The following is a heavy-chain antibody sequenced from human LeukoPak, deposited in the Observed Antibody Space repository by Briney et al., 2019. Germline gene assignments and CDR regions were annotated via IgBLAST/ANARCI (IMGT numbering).Heavy chain of an antibody. V-gene: IGHV3-9*01. J-gene: IGHJ4*02. CDR3: AKFSSWYEY. CDR1: GFTFDDYA. CDR2: ISWNSGSI. Sequence: GRSLRLSCAASGFTFDDYAMHWVRQAPGKGLEWVSGISWNSGSIGYADSVKGRFTISRDNAKNSLYLQMNSLRAEDTALYYCAKFSSWYEYWGQGTLVTVSS. D-gene: IGHD6-13*01.